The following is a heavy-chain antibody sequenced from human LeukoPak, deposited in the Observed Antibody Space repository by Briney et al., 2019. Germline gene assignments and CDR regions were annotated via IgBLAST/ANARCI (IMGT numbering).Heavy chain of an antibody. CDR3: APEWGRVYFDY. CDR2: IKSKTDGGTT. CDR1: GFTFSSYG. V-gene: IGHV3-15*01. J-gene: IGHJ4*02. Sequence: PGGSLRLSCAASGFTFSSYGMHWVRQAPGKGLEWVGRIKSKTDGGTTDYAAPVKGRFTISRDDSKNTLYLQMNSLRAEDTAVYYCAPEWGRVYFDYWGQGTLVTVSS. D-gene: IGHD3-16*01.